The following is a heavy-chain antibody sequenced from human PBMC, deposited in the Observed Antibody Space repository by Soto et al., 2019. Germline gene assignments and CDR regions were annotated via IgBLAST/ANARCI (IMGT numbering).Heavy chain of an antibody. CDR2: ISWNSGSI. V-gene: IGHV3-9*01. CDR3: AKEASSRWWVRAFDI. Sequence: EVQLVESGGGLVQPGRSLRLSCAASGFNFDDYAMHWVRQAPGKGLEWVSGISWNSGSIGYADSVKGLFTISRENAQNSLFRQMKSLRAEATAVNYYAKEASSRWWVRAFDIWGQGTMVTVSS. J-gene: IGHJ3*02. D-gene: IGHD6-13*01. CDR1: GFNFDDYA.